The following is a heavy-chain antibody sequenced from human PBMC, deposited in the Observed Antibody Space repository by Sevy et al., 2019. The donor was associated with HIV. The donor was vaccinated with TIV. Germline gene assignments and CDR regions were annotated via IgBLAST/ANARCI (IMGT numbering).Heavy chain of an antibody. J-gene: IGHJ4*02. CDR2: ISIGGSNK. Sequence: GGSLRLSCAASGFTFKYHGMHWVRQAPGKGLEWLSLISIGGSNKYYADSVKGRFTMSRDNAKNTVSVQMNSLRPEDTATYYCAKDGGHIDIDYWGQGILVTVSS. D-gene: IGHD2-15*01. CDR1: GFTFKYHG. V-gene: IGHV3-30*18. CDR3: AKDGGHIDIDY.